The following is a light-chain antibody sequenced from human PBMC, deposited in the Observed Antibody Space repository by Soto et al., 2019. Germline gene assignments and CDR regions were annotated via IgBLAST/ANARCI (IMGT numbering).Light chain of an antibody. Sequence: DIVMTQSPLSLPVTPGEPSSMSCSSSQSLLHSNGYNYLDWYLQKPGQSPQLLIYLGSNRASGVPDRFSGSGSGTDFTLKISRVEAEDVGVYYCMQALQSPWTFGQGTKVDI. CDR2: LGS. V-gene: IGKV2-28*01. CDR3: MQALQSPWT. CDR1: QSLLHSNGYNY. J-gene: IGKJ1*01.